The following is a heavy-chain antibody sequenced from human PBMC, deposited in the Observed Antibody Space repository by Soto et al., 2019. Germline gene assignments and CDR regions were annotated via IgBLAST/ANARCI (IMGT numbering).Heavy chain of an antibody. D-gene: IGHD4-17*01. CDR2: INSDGSHT. Sequence: EVQLVESGGGLVQPGGSLRLSCAASGFTFFAYWIHWVRQVPGKGLVWVSRINSDGSHTSYADSVRGRFTISRDNSKNTVYLQMNSLTAEDTAFYYCEKEGDYGDYAGENWFNSWGQGSLVTVSS. CDR3: EKEGDYGDYAGENWFNS. V-gene: IGHV3-74*01. CDR1: GFTFFAYW. J-gene: IGHJ5*01.